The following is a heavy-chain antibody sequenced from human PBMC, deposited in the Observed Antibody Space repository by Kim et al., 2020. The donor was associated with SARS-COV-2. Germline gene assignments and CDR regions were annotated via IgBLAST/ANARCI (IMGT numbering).Heavy chain of an antibody. J-gene: IGHJ4*02. Sequence: NPPPRRRVTTSDDQSKNQFSLKLSPVTAADTAVYYCARHYGSGRPYFDYWGQGTLVTVSS. D-gene: IGHD3-10*01. V-gene: IGHV4-34*01. CDR3: ARHYGSGRPYFDY.